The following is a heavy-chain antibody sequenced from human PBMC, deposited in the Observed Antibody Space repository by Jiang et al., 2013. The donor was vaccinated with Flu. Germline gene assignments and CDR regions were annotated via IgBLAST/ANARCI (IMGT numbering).Heavy chain of an antibody. CDR2: IRYDGSNK. CDR1: GFTFSSYG. Sequence: QLLESGGGVVQPGGSLRLSCAASGFTFSSYGMHWVRQAPGKGLEWVAFIRYDGSNKYYADSVKGRFTISRDNSKNTLYLQMNSLRAEDTAVYYCAKEVTIFGVVIIGLGFDYWGQGTLVTVSS. V-gene: IGHV3-30*02. J-gene: IGHJ4*02. D-gene: IGHD3-3*01. CDR3: AKEVTIFGVVIIGLGFDY.